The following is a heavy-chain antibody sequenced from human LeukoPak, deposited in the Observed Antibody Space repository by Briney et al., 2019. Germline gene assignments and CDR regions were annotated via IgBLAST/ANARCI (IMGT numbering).Heavy chain of an antibody. CDR1: GYTFIRNH. CDR2: INPSGGST. D-gene: IGHD5-12*01. J-gene: IGHJ2*01. V-gene: IGHV1-46*01. Sequence: GASVKVSCKASGYTFIRNHIHWVRQAPGQGHELMGIINPSGGSTTYAQQFQGKVTMTRDTSTSTVYMELSTLRSEDTAVYYCARLHDYYWYFDLWGRGTLVTVSS. CDR3: ARLHDYYWYFDL.